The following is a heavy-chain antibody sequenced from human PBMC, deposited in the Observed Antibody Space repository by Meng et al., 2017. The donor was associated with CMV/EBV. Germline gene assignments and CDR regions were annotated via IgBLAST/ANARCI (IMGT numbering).Heavy chain of an antibody. CDR3: ARDMEYGITGKTGWFDP. J-gene: IGHJ5*02. CDR1: GFIFDDYG. D-gene: IGHD1-20*01. CDR2: INWNGAIT. Sequence: GESLKISCAASGFIFDDYGMKWVRQAPGKGLEWVSGINWNGAITAYADSLKGRFTISRDNAKNSLYLQMNSLRAEDTALYYCARDMEYGITGKTGWFDPWGQGTLVTVSS. V-gene: IGHV3-20*04.